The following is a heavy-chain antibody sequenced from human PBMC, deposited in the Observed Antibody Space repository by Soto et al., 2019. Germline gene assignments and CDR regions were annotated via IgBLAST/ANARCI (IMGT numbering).Heavy chain of an antibody. J-gene: IGHJ3*02. CDR2: IYYSGST. Sequence: SETLSLTCTVSGDSINSGDYYWSWIRQPPGRGLEWIGYIYYSGSTYHNPSLKSRINISLDTSKNQFSLKLSYVTAADTAVYYCATVPAYYYDRSGYANAFDIWGQGTMVTVSS. D-gene: IGHD3-22*01. CDR1: GDSINSGDYY. V-gene: IGHV4-30-4*01. CDR3: ATVPAYYYDRSGYANAFDI.